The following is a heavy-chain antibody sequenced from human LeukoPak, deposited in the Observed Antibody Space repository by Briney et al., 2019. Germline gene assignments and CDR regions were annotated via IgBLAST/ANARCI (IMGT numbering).Heavy chain of an antibody. J-gene: IGHJ4*02. D-gene: IGHD3-10*01. Sequence: GGSLRLSCVASGFTFSSYSMNWVRQAPGKGLEWVSSISSSSSYIYYADSVKGRFTISRDNAKNSLYLQMNSLRAEDTAVYYCAREEGFGELPHYFDYWGQGTLVTVSS. CDR1: GFTFSSYS. CDR2: ISSSSSYI. CDR3: AREEGFGELPHYFDY. V-gene: IGHV3-21*01.